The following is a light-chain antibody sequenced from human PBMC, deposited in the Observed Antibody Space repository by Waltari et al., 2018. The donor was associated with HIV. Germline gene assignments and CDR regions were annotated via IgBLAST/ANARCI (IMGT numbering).Light chain of an antibody. CDR3: SSYTSSSVV. J-gene: IGLJ2*01. Sequence: QSALTQPASVSGSPGQSITISCTGTRSDVGGYNYVSWYQQHPGKVPKLMIYEVSTRPSGVSNRFSGSKSGNTASLTISGLQAEDEADYYCSSYTSSSVVFGGGTKLTVL. V-gene: IGLV2-14*01. CDR2: EVS. CDR1: RSDVGGYNY.